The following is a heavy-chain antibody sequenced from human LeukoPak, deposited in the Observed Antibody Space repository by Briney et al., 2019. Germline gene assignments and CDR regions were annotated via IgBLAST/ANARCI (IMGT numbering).Heavy chain of an antibody. V-gene: IGHV3-23*01. J-gene: IGHJ4*02. Sequence: HPGGSLRLSCAASGFTFSSYAMSWVRQAPGKGLEWVSAISGSGGSTYYADSVKGRFTISRDNSKNTLYLQMNSLRAEDTAVYYCAKGEGDSCYSQYLYWGQGTLVTVSS. D-gene: IGHD2-15*01. CDR1: GFTFSSYA. CDR2: ISGSGGST. CDR3: AKGEGDSCYSQYLY.